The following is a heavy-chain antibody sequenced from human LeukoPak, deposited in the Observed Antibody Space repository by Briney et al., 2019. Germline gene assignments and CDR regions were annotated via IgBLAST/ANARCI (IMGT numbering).Heavy chain of an antibody. CDR3: AKELDSSGWTGDGFDP. Sequence: GGSLRLSCAASGFTVSSNDMSWVRQAPGKWLVWVSRINSDGSSTSYADSVKGRFTISRDNSKNTLYLQMNSLRAEDTAVYYCAKELDSSGWTGDGFDPWGQGTLVTVSS. CDR2: INSDGSST. J-gene: IGHJ5*02. CDR1: GFTVSSND. V-gene: IGHV3-23*01. D-gene: IGHD6-19*01.